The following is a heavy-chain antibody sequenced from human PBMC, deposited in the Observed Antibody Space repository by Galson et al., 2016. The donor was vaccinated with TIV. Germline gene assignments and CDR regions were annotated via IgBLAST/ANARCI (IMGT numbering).Heavy chain of an antibody. D-gene: IGHD2-21*01. Sequence: SLRLSCAASGFTFDFYAMSWVRQAPGQGLEWVPGISGSGGITYFADSVKGRFTISRDNSRNTLFLQMHSLRVEDTAVYYCAKRKNYGGDAFEDWGQGTLVTVSS. CDR3: AKRKNYGGDAFED. CDR2: ISGSGGIT. CDR1: GFTFDFYA. V-gene: IGHV3-23*01. J-gene: IGHJ3*01.